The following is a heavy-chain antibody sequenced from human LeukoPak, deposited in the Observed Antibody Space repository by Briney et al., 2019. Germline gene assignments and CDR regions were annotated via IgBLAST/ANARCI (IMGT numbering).Heavy chain of an antibody. J-gene: IGHJ4*02. CDR1: GFTFSSYS. D-gene: IGHD6-19*01. CDR2: ISCSSSHI. CDR3: ARYGVSSGWSLGGRFDY. V-gene: IGHV3-21*01. Sequence: GGSLRLSCAASGFTFSSYSMNWVRQAPGKGLEWVSSISCSSSHIYYADSVKGRFPISRDNAKNSLYLPINSLRAEDTAVYYCARYGVSSGWSLGGRFDYWGPRTLVTASS.